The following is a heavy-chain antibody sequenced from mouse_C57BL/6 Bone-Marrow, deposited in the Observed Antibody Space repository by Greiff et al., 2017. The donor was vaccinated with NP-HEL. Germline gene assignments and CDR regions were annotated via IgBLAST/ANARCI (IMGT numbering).Heavy chain of an antibody. D-gene: IGHD1-1*01. CDR3: ARAGYYGSSYDENFEV. CDR2: IYPGGGDT. V-gene: IGHV1-82*01. Sequence: QVQLQQSGPELVKPGASVKISCKASGYAFSSSCMNWVKQRPGKGLEWIGRIYPGGGDTNYNGKFKGKATLTADKSFSPAYMQLSSLTSEDSAVYFCARAGYYGSSYDENFEVWGTGTTVTVSS. J-gene: IGHJ1*03. CDR1: GYAFSSSC.